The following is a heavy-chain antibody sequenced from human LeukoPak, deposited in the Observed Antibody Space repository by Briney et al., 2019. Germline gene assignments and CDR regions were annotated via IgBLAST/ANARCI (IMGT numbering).Heavy chain of an antibody. CDR1: GFTLSNHW. D-gene: IGHD2-15*01. Sequence: GGSLRLSCAASGFTLSNHWMTWVRQAPGKGLEWVSSISSSSSYIYYADSVKGRFTISRDNAKNSLYLQMNSLRAEDTAVYYCASRGRYCSGGGCYGLAFDIWGQGTMVTVSS. V-gene: IGHV3-21*01. J-gene: IGHJ3*02. CDR2: ISSSSSYI. CDR3: ASRGRYCSGGGCYGLAFDI.